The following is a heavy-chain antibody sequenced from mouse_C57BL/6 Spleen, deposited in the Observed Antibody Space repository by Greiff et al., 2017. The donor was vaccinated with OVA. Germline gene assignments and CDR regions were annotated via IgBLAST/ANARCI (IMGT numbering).Heavy chain of an antibody. CDR2: INPSYGGT. J-gene: IGHJ4*01. CDR3: AREPRTGTGAMDY. V-gene: IGHV1-53*01. Sequence: QVQLQQPGTELVKPGASVKLSCTASGYTFTSYWMHWVKQRPGQGLEWIGNINPSYGGTNYNEKFKSKSTLTVDKSSSTDYMQLSSLTSEDSAVYYCAREPRTGTGAMDYWGQGTSVTVSS. CDR1: GYTFTSYW. D-gene: IGHD4-1*01.